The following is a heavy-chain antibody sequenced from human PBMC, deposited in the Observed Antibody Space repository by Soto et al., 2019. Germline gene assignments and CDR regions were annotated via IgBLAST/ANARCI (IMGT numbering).Heavy chain of an antibody. CDR2: ISGTGGGGGA. Sequence: GSLRLACAASGFTSTSYDTSWVRQPPGKGLEWISTISGTGGGGGATYGEPVKGRFTISRDNSKNTLYLQLNSLRAEDTAVYYCAKDAPGSGYLSDYWGQGTLVT. V-gene: IGHV3-23*01. J-gene: IGHJ4*02. D-gene: IGHD3-22*01. CDR3: AKDAPGSGYLSDY. CDR1: GFTSTSYD.